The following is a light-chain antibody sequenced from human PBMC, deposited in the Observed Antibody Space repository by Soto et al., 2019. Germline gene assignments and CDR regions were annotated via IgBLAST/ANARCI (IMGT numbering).Light chain of an antibody. CDR2: GAF. Sequence: EIVLTQSPATLSLSPGERATLSCRASPSVTNYLAWYQQKPGQAPRLLIYGAFNRATGIPARFSGSGSGTDFTLTICSLEPEDFAVYYCQQRNIWPPVTFGQGTRLEIK. CDR3: QQRNIWPPVT. V-gene: IGKV3-11*01. CDR1: PSVTNY. J-gene: IGKJ5*01.